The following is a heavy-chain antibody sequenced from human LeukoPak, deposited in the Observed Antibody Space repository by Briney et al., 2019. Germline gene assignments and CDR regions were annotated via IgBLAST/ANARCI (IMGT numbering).Heavy chain of an antibody. CDR3: AKSHCSSTSCYTLYYYYGMDV. J-gene: IGHJ6*02. Sequence: GGSLRLSCEASGVTFSSYVMSWVRQAPGKGPEWVSGISGSGGGTYYADSVKGRFTISRDNSKNTLYLQMNSLRAEDTAVYYCAKSHCSSTSCYTLYYYYGMDVWGQGTTVTVSS. V-gene: IGHV3-23*01. D-gene: IGHD2-2*02. CDR2: ISGSGGGT. CDR1: GVTFSSYV.